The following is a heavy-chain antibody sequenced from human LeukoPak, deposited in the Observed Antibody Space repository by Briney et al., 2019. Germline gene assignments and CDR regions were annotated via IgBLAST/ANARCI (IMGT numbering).Heavy chain of an antibody. Sequence: ASVKVSCKASGYTFTGYYIHWVRQAPGQGLEWMGWINPNSGGTNYAQKFQGRVTMTRDTSISTAYMELSRLRSDDTAVYYCARVKWQQLPQIFFDYWGQGTLVTVSS. CDR2: INPNSGGT. D-gene: IGHD6-13*01. J-gene: IGHJ4*02. CDR1: GYTFTGYY. CDR3: ARVKWQQLPQIFFDY. V-gene: IGHV1-2*02.